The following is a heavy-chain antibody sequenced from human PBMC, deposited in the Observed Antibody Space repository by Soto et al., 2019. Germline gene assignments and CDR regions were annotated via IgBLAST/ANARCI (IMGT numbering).Heavy chain of an antibody. J-gene: IGHJ3*01. CDR3: ARVLVEVTINSAFDF. CDR2: MSYDGGSQ. CDR1: GFTFGRYV. V-gene: IGHV3-30-3*01. Sequence: QVQLVESGGGVVQPGRSLRLYCAASGFTFGRYVIPWLRQAPGKGLEWVAAMSYDGGSQYYTDSVKGRFTISRDNSKNTLYLQMSSLRPEDTATYYCARVLVEVTINSAFDFWGQGTIVTVSS. D-gene: IGHD2-15*01.